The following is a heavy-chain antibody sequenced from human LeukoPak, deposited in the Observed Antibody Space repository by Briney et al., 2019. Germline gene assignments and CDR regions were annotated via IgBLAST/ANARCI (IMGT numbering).Heavy chain of an antibody. CDR2: ISYDGGNP. D-gene: IGHD3-9*01. J-gene: IGHJ4*02. Sequence: GGSLRLSCAASGFNFNNYGMHWVRQAPGKGLEWVAVISYDGGNPYYSDSVKGRFTISRDTSKYTLYLQMNSLRAEDTAVYYCAKGPLVYYGILTGYLDYWGLGTLVTVSS. CDR1: GFNFNNYG. V-gene: IGHV3-30*18. CDR3: AKGPLVYYGILTGYLDY.